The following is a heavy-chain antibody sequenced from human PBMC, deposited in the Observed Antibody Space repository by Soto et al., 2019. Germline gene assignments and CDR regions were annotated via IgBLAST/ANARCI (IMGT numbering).Heavy chain of an antibody. Sequence: EVQLVESGGGLVQPGGSLRLSCAASGFTFSSYEMNWVRQAPGKGLEWVSYISSSGSTIYYADSVKGRFTISRDNAKNSLYLQMNSLRAEDTAVYYCARVATIHFDIWGQGTMVTVSS. CDR3: ARVATIHFDI. CDR1: GFTFSSYE. CDR2: ISSSGSTI. D-gene: IGHD5-12*01. V-gene: IGHV3-48*03. J-gene: IGHJ3*02.